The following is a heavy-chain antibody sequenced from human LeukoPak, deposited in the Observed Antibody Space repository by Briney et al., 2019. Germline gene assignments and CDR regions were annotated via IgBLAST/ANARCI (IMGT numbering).Heavy chain of an antibody. CDR2: ISSSGSDI. Sequence: GGSLRLSCVASEFTFSTYSMNWVRHAPGNGLEWVSSISSSGSDIYYADSVKGRFTISRDNAENSLYLQMNSLSGEDTAIYYCARGRGSLWGQGTLVTVSS. J-gene: IGHJ4*02. CDR1: EFTFSTYS. CDR3: ARGRGSL. V-gene: IGHV3-21*06. D-gene: IGHD3-16*01.